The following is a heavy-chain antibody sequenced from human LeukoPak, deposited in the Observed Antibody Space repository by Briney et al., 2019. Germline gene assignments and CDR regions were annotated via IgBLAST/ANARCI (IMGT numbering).Heavy chain of an antibody. D-gene: IGHD6-13*01. CDR3: SRDSGSSWYGAAEYFQH. Sequence: PGGSLRLSCAASGFTFNSYGMHWVRQAPGKGLEWVAVIWYDGSNTYYADSVKGRFTISRDNTKNSLYLQMNSLRAEDTAVYYCSRDSGSSWYGAAEYFQHWGQGTLVTVSS. V-gene: IGHV3-33*01. CDR2: IWYDGSNT. CDR1: GFTFNSYG. J-gene: IGHJ1*01.